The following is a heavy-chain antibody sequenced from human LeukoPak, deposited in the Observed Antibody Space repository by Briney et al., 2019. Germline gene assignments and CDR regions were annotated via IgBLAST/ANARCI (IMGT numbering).Heavy chain of an antibody. D-gene: IGHD5-24*01. V-gene: IGHV4-39*07. CDR2: IYYSGST. J-gene: IGHJ4*02. Sequence: SETLSLTCTVSGGSISSSGYYWGWIRQPPGKGLEWIGSIYYSGSTYYNPSLKSRVTISLDTSKNQFSLKLTSVTAADTAVYYCARGGRRDGYNYHFDYWGQGTLVTVSS. CDR1: GGSISSSGYY. CDR3: ARGGRRDGYNYHFDY.